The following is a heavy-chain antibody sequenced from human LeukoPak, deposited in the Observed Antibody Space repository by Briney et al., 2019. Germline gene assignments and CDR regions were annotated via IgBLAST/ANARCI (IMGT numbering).Heavy chain of an antibody. J-gene: IGHJ4*02. CDR3: AKPHFDS. CDR2: ITSSSYFI. V-gene: IGHV3-21*01. CDR1: GFTFSSYN. Sequence: GGSLRLSCAASGFTFSSYNMNWVRQAPGKGLEWISSITSSSYFIYYADSLKGRFTISRDNSKNTLYLQMNSLRAEDTAVYYCAKPHFDSWGQGTLVTVSS.